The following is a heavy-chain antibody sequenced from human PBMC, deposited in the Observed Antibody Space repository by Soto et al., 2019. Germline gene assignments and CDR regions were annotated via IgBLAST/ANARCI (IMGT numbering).Heavy chain of an antibody. CDR1: GGSISSYY. CDR3: ARDSLGYDSSGYHYYYYYYGMDV. CDR2: IYYSGST. J-gene: IGHJ6*02. Sequence: SETLSLTCTVSGGSISSYYWSWIRQPPGKGLEWIGYIYYSGSTNYNPSLKSRVTISVDTSKNQFSLKLSSVTAADTAVYYCARDSLGYDSSGYHYYYYYYGMDVWGQGTTVTLSS. D-gene: IGHD3-22*01. V-gene: IGHV4-59*01.